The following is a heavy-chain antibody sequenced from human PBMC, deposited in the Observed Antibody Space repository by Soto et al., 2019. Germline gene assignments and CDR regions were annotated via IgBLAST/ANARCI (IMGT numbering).Heavy chain of an antibody. CDR1: GFTFSSYG. V-gene: IGHV3-33*01. Sequence: QVQLVESGGGVVQPGRSLRLSCAASGFTFSSYGMHWVRQAPGKGLEWVAVIWYDGSNKYYADSVKGRFTISRDNSKNTLYLQMNSLRAEDTAVYYCARNVVVGGYGDYVIRYWGQGTLVTVSS. CDR3: ARNVVVGGYGDYVIRY. J-gene: IGHJ4*02. CDR2: IWYDGSNK. D-gene: IGHD4-17*01.